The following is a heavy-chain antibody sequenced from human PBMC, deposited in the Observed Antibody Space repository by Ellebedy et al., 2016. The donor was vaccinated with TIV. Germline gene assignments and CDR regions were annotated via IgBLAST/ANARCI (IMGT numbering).Heavy chain of an antibody. CDR2: IWYDGSNK. CDR1: GFTFSSYG. CDR3: ARDKGWGSHMDV. D-gene: IGHD3-16*01. V-gene: IGHV3-33*01. J-gene: IGHJ6*02. Sequence: PGGSLRLSCAASGFTFSSYGMHWVRQAPGKGLEWVAVIWYDGSNKYYADSVKGRFTISRDNSKNTLYLQMNSLRAEDTAVYYCARDKGWGSHMDVWGQGTTVTVSS.